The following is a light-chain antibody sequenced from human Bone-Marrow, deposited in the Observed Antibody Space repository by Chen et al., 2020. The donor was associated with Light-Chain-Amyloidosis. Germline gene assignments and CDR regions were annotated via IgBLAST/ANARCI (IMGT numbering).Light chain of an antibody. CDR1: QTISSNY. Sequence: FVLSQPPGSLSLSLGEGANLSCRASQTISSNYLTWYQQKFGQAPRLLIYGSSSRATGIPDRFTGSGSGTDFTLTINRLEPEDFAMYYCQQYGTSPLTFGGGTKVEIK. CDR3: QQYGTSPLT. CDR2: GSS. J-gene: IGKJ4*01. V-gene: IGKV3-20*01.